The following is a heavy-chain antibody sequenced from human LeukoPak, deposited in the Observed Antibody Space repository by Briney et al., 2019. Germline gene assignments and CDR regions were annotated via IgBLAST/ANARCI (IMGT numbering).Heavy chain of an antibody. D-gene: IGHD3-22*01. CDR1: GVSISPYY. J-gene: IGHJ3*02. CDR3: ARAYLYYDSSGYYYVAFDI. Sequence: SETLSLTCAVSGVSISPYYWAWIRQPPGKGLEWIGYIYTSGSTNYNPSLKSRVTISVDTSKNQFSLKLSSVTAADTAVYYCARAYLYYDSSGYYYVAFDIWGQGTMVTVSS. CDR2: IYTSGST. V-gene: IGHV4-4*09.